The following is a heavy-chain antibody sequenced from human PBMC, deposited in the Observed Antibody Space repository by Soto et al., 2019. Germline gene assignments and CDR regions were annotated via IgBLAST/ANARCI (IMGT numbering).Heavy chain of an antibody. D-gene: IGHD2-2*01. V-gene: IGHV4-39*01. J-gene: IGHJ5*02. CDR3: ARHAPASYCSSTSCYPLGFDP. CDR1: GGSISSSSYY. CDR2: IYYSGST. Sequence: QLQLQESGPGLVKPSETLSLTCTVSGGSISSSSYYWGWIRQPPGKGLEWIGSIYYSGSTYYNPSLKSRVTISVDTSKNQFSLKLSSVTAADTAVYYCARHAPASYCSSTSCYPLGFDPWGQGTLVTVSS.